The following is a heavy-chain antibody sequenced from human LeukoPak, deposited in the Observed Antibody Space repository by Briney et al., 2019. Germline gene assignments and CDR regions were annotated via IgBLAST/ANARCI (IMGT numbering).Heavy chain of an antibody. CDR1: GYSFTNYW. J-gene: IGHJ4*02. CDR3: ARWGTVTRFVVDY. D-gene: IGHD4-17*01. CDR2: IYPGNSDT. V-gene: IGHV5-51*01. Sequence: GESLKISCKGSGYSFTNYWIGWVRQMPGKGVERMGIIYPGNSDTRYSPSFQGQVTISAHKSITTAYLQWRSLKASDTAMYYCARWGTVTRFVVDYWGQGTLVTVSS.